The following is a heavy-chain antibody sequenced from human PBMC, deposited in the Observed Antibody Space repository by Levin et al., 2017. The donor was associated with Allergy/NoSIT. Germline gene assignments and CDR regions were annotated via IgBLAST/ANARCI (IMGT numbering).Heavy chain of an antibody. CDR2: VSAYNGNT. J-gene: IGHJ4*02. CDR1: GYTFSSYG. CDR3: ARTTSQSDY. Sequence: GESLKISCKASGYTFSSYGISWVRQAPGQGLEWMGWVSAYNGNTKYAQKFQGRVTMTTDTSTSTAYMDLRSLRSDDTAVYYCARTTSQSDYWGQGTLVTVSS. V-gene: IGHV1-18*01. D-gene: IGHD2/OR15-2a*01.